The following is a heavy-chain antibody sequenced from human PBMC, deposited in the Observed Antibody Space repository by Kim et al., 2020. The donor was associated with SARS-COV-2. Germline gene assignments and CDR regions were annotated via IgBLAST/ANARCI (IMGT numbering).Heavy chain of an antibody. CDR2: IGGSGRTT. Sequence: GGSLRLSCAASGFIFSNYEMNWVRQAPGKGLEWVSYIGGSGRTTYYADSVKGRFIISRDNAENSLYLQMNSLRAEDTAVYYCTRRTSGTSWGQGTLVPV. CDR3: TRRTSGTS. V-gene: IGHV3-48*03. J-gene: IGHJ5*02. D-gene: IGHD1-26*01. CDR1: GFIFSNYE.